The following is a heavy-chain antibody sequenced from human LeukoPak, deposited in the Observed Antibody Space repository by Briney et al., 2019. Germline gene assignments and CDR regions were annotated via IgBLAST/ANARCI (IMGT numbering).Heavy chain of an antibody. V-gene: IGHV1-18*01. D-gene: IGHD2-15*01. J-gene: IGHJ4*02. CDR3: ARDRRRVVAASTFDY. CDR1: GYTFTNYG. Sequence: AASVKVSCKASGYTFTNYGISWVRQAPGQGLEWMGWIRPYNGNTNYAQELQGRVTMTTDTSTSTAYMELMSLRSDDTAVYYCARDRRRVVAASTFDYWGQGTLVTVSS. CDR2: IRPYNGNT.